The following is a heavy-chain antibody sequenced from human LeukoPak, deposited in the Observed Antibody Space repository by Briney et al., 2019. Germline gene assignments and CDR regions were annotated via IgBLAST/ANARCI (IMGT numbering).Heavy chain of an antibody. CDR1: GFTFSSYA. D-gene: IGHD6-13*01. CDR2: ISYDGSNK. CDR3: ARERTVGGTGAGQQLVLRYFDY. Sequence: QSGRSLRLSCAASGFTFSSYAMHWVRQAPGKGLEWVAVISYDGSNKYYADSVKGRFTISRDNSKNTLYLQMNSLRAEDTAVYYCARERTVGGTGAGQQLVLRYFDYWGQGTLVTVSS. J-gene: IGHJ4*02. V-gene: IGHV3-30*04.